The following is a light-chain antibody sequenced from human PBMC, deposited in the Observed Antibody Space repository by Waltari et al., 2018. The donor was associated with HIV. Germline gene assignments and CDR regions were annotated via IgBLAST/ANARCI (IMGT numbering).Light chain of an antibody. Sequence: QSVLTQPPSVSAAPGQKVTMSCSGGTSNIANNYVSWYQQLPGTAPKFLIYENKKRPSGIPDRFSGSKSGTSATLGITGLQTGDEADYYCGTWDNSLSGVVFGGGTKLTV. CDR3: GTWDNSLSGVV. CDR1: TSNIANNY. J-gene: IGLJ2*01. V-gene: IGLV1-51*02. CDR2: ENK.